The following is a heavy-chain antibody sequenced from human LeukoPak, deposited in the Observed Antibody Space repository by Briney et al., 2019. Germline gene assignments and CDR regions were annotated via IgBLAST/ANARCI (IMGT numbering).Heavy chain of an antibody. CDR2: IYHSGST. Sequence: SQTLSLTCDVSGGSISSGGYSWSWIRQPPGKGLEWIGYIYHSGSTYYNPSLKSRVTISVDRSKNQFSLKLSSVTAADTAVYYCARTRRDGDYPPYYYYGMDVWGQGTTVTVSS. J-gene: IGHJ6*02. D-gene: IGHD4-17*01. CDR1: GGSISSGGYS. CDR3: ARTRRDGDYPPYYYYGMDV. V-gene: IGHV4-30-2*01.